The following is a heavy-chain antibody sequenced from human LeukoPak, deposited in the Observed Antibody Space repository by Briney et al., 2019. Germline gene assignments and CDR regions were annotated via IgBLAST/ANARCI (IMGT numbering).Heavy chain of an antibody. CDR2: INPSGGST. CDR3: ARDTDDGGPSFDY. D-gene: IGHD1-1*01. J-gene: IGHJ4*02. V-gene: IGHV1-46*01. Sequence: ASVKVSCKVSGYTLTELSMHWVRQAPGQGLEWMGIINPSGGSTSYAQKFQGRVTMTRDTSTSTVYMELSSLRSEDTAVYYCARDTDDGGPSFDYWGQGTLVTVSS. CDR1: GYTLTELS.